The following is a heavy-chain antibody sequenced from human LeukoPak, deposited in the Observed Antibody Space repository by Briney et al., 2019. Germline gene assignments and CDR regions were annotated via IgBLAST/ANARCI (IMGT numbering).Heavy chain of an antibody. CDR1: GDSISSRSYY. D-gene: IGHD3-22*01. CDR2: IYYSGST. J-gene: IGHJ3*02. CDR3: ARAPSPYYYDSSGYWAFDI. V-gene: IGHV4-39*07. Sequence: RSSETLSLTCTVSGDSISSRSYYWGWIRQHPGKGLEWIGNIYYSGSTYYNPSLKSRVTMSVDTSKNQFSLKLSSVTAADTAVYYCARAPSPYYYDSSGYWAFDIWGQGTMVTVSS.